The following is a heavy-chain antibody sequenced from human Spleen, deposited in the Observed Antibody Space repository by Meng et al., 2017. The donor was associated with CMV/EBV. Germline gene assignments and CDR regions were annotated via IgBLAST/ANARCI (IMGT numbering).Heavy chain of an antibody. J-gene: IGHJ5*02. CDR3: ARDYYNSSGWGGFDP. D-gene: IGHD3-22*01. CDR1: GFTFDDYG. V-gene: IGHV3-21*01. Sequence: GGSLRLSCAASGFTFDDYGMSRVRQAPGKGLEWVSSISSSSTYIFYAHSVKGRFTISRDNAKNSLYLQMNSLRAEDTAIYYCARDYYNSSGWGGFDPWGQGTLVTVSS. CDR2: ISSSSTYI.